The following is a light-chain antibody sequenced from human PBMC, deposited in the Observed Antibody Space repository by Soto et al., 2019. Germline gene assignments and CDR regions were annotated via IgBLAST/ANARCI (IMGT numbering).Light chain of an antibody. Sequence: EVVMTQSPATLSVSPGERGTLSCRASQSIGSDIAWYQKKPGQAPRLLIYGASTRATGIPVRFSGSGSGTEFTLTINSLQSEDFAVYYCQHYGSSQTFGQGTKVDLK. J-gene: IGKJ1*01. CDR2: GAS. CDR3: QHYGSSQT. CDR1: QSIGSD. V-gene: IGKV3-15*01.